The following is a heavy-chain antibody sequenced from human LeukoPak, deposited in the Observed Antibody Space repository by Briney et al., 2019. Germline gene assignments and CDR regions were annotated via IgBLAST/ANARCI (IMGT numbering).Heavy chain of an antibody. J-gene: IGHJ4*02. CDR3: ARDYGGTNFDY. Sequence: PGGSLRLSCAAPGSTFSSYSMNWVRQAPGKGLEWVSSISSSSSYIYYADSVKGRFTISRDNAKNSLYLQMNSLRAEDTAVYYCARDYGGTNFDYWGQGTLVTVSS. CDR2: ISSSSSYI. D-gene: IGHD4-23*01. V-gene: IGHV3-21*01. CDR1: GSTFSSYS.